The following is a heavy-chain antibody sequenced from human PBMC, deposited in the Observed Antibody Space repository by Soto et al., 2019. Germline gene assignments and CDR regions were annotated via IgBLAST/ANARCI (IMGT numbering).Heavy chain of an antibody. J-gene: IGHJ6*02. CDR2: ISYDGSNK. V-gene: IGHV3-30-3*01. CDR1: GFTFSSYA. D-gene: IGHD2-15*01. Sequence: QVQLVESGGGVVQPGRSLRLSCAASGFTFSSYAMHWVRQAPGKGLEWVAVISYDGSNKYYADSVKGRFTISRDNSKNPLYLQMNSLRAGDTAVYYWARMGRLHGMDVWGQGTTVTVSS. CDR3: ARMGRLHGMDV.